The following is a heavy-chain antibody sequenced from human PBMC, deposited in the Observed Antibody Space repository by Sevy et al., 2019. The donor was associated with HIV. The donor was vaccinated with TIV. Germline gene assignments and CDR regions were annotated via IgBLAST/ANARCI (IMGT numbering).Heavy chain of an antibody. J-gene: IGHJ4*02. D-gene: IGHD2-21*01. V-gene: IGHV3-13*04. CDR2: IGTLDDT. CDR3: VRGLQSHCDRTACPLDH. CDR1: GFSFSGSD. Sequence: GGSVRLSCAAYGFSFSGSDMHWVRQSTGKGLEWISSIGTLDDTFYAESVKGRFTISRDNGKSSLYLQMNTLRVGDTARYYCVRGLQSHCDRTACPLDHWGQGTLVTVSS.